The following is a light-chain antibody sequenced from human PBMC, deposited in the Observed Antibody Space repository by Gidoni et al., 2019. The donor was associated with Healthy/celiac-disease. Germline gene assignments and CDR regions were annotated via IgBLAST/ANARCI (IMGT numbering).Light chain of an antibody. CDR1: SSNIGSNT. CDR2: SNN. Sequence: QSVLTQHPSASGTHVQRVTISCSGSSSNIGSNTVNWYQQLPGTAPKLLIYSNNQRPSGVPDRFSGSKSGTSASLAISGLQSEDEADYYCAAWDDSLNALFGTGTKVTVL. CDR3: AAWDDSLNAL. V-gene: IGLV1-44*01. J-gene: IGLJ1*01.